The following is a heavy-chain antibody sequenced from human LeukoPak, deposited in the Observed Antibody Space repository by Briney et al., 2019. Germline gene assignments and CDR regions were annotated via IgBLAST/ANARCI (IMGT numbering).Heavy chain of an antibody. J-gene: IGHJ4*01. V-gene: IGHV3-33*01. D-gene: IGHD2-21*02. CDR2: IWFDGSST. Sequence: GGSLRLSCAASGFTFSRFGMHWVRQAPGKGLEWEAVIWFDGSSTYYADSVKGRFTISRDNSKNMLYLQMNSLRVEDTGAYFCARDSAPYCGGDCYFDYWGHGTLVTVSS. CDR1: GFTFSRFG. CDR3: ARDSAPYCGGDCYFDY.